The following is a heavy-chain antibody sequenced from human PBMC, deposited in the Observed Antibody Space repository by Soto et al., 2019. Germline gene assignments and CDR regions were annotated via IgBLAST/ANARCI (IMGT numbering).Heavy chain of an antibody. CDR2: TIPMFGTP. D-gene: IGHD3-22*01. CDR1: GGTFSKYA. J-gene: IGHJ6*04. V-gene: IGHV1-69*01. Sequence: QVQLVQSGAAMQQPGASVRVSCKASGGTFSKYAFSWVRQAPGQGLEWLGGTIPMFGTPNYAQKFQGRVASSAAESTATVYMALSSLRSEDTAVYFCARPLRDRNYYYGMAVWGKGTTVTVSS. CDR3: ARPLRDRNYYYGMAV.